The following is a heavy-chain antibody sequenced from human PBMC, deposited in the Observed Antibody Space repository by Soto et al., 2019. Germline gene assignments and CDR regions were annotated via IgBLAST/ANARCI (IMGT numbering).Heavy chain of an antibody. J-gene: IGHJ6*02. CDR1: GFSLTTGRMG. CDR2: IFSNDER. V-gene: IGHV2-26*03. Sequence: QVTLEESGPVLVKATETLTLTCTISGFSLTTGRMGVSWIRQSPGKALEWLAHIFSNDERSYNSSLQTRLTISDETSKGQVVLTMTDVDPLDTATYYCARLVADPYYSYYGLAVWGPGTTVTVSS. CDR3: ARLVADPYYSYYGLAV.